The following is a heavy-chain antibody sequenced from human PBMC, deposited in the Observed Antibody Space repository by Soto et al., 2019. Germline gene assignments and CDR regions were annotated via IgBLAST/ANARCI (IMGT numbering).Heavy chain of an antibody. CDR3: ARAFDYGGNTLDY. V-gene: IGHV3-30-3*01. CDR2: TSSDASNK. CDR1: GFTFSSYG. J-gene: IGHJ4*02. Sequence: QVQLVESGGGVVQPGRSLRLSCAASGFTFSSYGMHWVRQAPGKGLVWVAVTSSDASNKYYADSVKGRFTISRDNSKNTLYLQMNSLRAEDTAVYYCARAFDYGGNTLDYWGQGTLVTVSS. D-gene: IGHD4-17*01.